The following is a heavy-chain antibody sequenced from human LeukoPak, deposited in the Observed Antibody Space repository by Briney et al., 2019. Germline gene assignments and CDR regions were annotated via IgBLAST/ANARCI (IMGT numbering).Heavy chain of an antibody. CDR3: ARGNTVYDFWSGYYTGPSSDV. J-gene: IGHJ6*04. CDR1: GFTVSGNY. V-gene: IGHV3-53*01. Sequence: GGSLRLSCAASGFTVSGNYMSWVRQAPGKGLEWVSVIYSGGSTYYADSVKGRFTISRDNSKNTLYLQMNSLRAEDTAVYYCARGNTVYDFWSGYYTGPSSDVWGKGTTVTVSS. CDR2: IYSGGST. D-gene: IGHD3-3*01.